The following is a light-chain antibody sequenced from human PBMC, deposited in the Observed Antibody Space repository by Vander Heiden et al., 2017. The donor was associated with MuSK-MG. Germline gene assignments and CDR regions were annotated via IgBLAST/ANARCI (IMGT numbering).Light chain of an antibody. CDR3: QQDCNSHRIT. CDR1: QRIDRTY. J-gene: IGKJ5*01. Sequence: ELVLTQSPGTLSLSPGERATLSCRASQRIDRTYFAWYQQKPGQAPELLIYATAGRATGVPDRFSGSGYGADFTLTISRREPEDFAVYYCQQDCNSHRITFGQGTRLEIK. V-gene: IGKV3-20*01. CDR2: ATA.